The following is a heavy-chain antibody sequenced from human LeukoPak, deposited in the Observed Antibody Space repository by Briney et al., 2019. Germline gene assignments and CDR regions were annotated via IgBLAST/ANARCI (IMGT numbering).Heavy chain of an antibody. Sequence: PGRSLSLSCTASGFSFSSYGMYWVRQAPGKVLEWVALIYNDGGLPNYLDSVKGRFTISRDNSKNTIYLQMNSLRVEDTAVYYCAKGHFIGNSEFLDNWGQGTLVSVSP. CDR2: IYNDGGLP. CDR1: GFSFSSYG. J-gene: IGHJ4*02. V-gene: IGHV3-33*06. D-gene: IGHD4-23*01. CDR3: AKGHFIGNSEFLDN.